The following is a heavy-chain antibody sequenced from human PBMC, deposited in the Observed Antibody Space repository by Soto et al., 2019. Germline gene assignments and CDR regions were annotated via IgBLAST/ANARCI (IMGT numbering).Heavy chain of an antibody. V-gene: IGHV4-30-2*01. CDR2: TFPSGTT. J-gene: IGHJ4*02. CDR3: ARSREFDY. Sequence: PSETLSLTCGVSGGSPSGATYSWNWIRQPPGKGLEWIGYTFPSGTTYYNPSLKSRVTISIDVSKNQFSLSLRSLTAADTAVYYCARSREFDYWSQGTLVTVSS. CDR1: GGSPSGATYS.